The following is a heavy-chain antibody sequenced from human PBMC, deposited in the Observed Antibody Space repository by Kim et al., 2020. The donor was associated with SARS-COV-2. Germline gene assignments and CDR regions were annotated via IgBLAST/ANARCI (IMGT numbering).Heavy chain of an antibody. J-gene: IGHJ4*02. V-gene: IGHV3-23*03. D-gene: IGHD3-22*01. CDR3: AKGYYDSSGYYDY. Sequence: AEPVQGRFTNSRDNTKHTLYLQMNGLRAEDTAVYYCAKGYYDSSGYYDYWGQGTLVTVSS.